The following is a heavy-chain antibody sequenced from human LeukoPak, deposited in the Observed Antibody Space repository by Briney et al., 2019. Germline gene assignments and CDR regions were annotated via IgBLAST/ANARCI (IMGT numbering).Heavy chain of an antibody. J-gene: IGHJ4*02. D-gene: IGHD2-2*01. CDR1: GFTFSSYS. Sequence: GGSLGLSCAASGFTFSSYSMNWVRQAPGKGLEWVSSISSSSSYIYYADSVKGRFTISRDNAKNSLYLQMNSLRAEDTAVYYCARVVVVPAARTPYFDYWGQGTLVTVSS. CDR3: ARVVVVPAARTPYFDY. V-gene: IGHV3-21*01. CDR2: ISSSSSYI.